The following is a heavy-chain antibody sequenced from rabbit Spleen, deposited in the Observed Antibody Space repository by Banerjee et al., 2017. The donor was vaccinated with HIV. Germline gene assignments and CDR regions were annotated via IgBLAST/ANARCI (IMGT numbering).Heavy chain of an antibody. D-gene: IGHD8-1*01. J-gene: IGHJ3*01. Sequence: QSLEESGGGLVKPGASLTLTCKASGFSFNSGYDMCWVRQAPGKGLEWIACVAVGSGGFTYYANWAKGRFTISKTSSTTVTPQMTSLTAADTATYFCARDTGTSFSSYGMDLWGQGTLVTVS. V-gene: IGHV1S40*01. CDR1: GFSFNSGYD. CDR2: VAVGSGGFT. CDR3: ARDTGTSFSSYGMDL.